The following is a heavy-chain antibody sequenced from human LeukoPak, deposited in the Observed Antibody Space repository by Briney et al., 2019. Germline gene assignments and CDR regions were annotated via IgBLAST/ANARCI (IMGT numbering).Heavy chain of an antibody. CDR1: GGSFSGYY. J-gene: IGHJ3*02. CDR3: ARHRHIVVVTAPDAFDI. D-gene: IGHD2-21*02. CDR2: INHSGST. V-gene: IGHV4-34*01. Sequence: SETLSLTCAVYGGSFSGYYWSWIRQPPGKGLEWIGEINHSGSTNYNPSLKSRVTISVDTSKNQFSLKLSSVTAADTAVYYCARHRHIVVVTAPDAFDIWGQGTMVTVSS.